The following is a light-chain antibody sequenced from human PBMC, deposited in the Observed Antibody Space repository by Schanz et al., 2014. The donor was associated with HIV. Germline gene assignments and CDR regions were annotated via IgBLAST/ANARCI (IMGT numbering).Light chain of an antibody. V-gene: IGKV3-11*01. Sequence: EIVLTQSPATLSLSPGERATLSCRASQSVSRYLAWYQQRPGQAPRLLIYDASNRATGIPARFSGSGSGTDFTLTISSLEPEDFAVYYCQKRSNWSTWTFGQGTKVEIK. J-gene: IGKJ1*01. CDR3: QKRSNWSTWT. CDR2: DAS. CDR1: QSVSRY.